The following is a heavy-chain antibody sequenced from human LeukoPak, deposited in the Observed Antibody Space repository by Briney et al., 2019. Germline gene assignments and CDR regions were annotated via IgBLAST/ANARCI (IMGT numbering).Heavy chain of an antibody. CDR3: ARQGKPYRSSISQGWFDP. CDR2: IHYSGST. V-gene: IGHV4-39*01. J-gene: IGHJ5*02. CDR1: GGSISGSNYY. D-gene: IGHD6-6*01. Sequence: SETLSLTCTVSGGSISGSNYYWGWIRQPPGKGLEWIGNIHYSGSTYYNPSLKSRVTISIDTSKNQFSLKLSSVTAADTAVYYCARQGKPYRSSISQGWFDPWGQGTLVTVSS.